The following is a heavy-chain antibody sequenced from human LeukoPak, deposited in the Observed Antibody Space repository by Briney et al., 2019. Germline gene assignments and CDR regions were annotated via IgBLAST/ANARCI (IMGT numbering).Heavy chain of an antibody. CDR3: ARAYYYDSSGYYSIFDY. V-gene: IGHV4-61*02. J-gene: IGHJ4*02. D-gene: IGHD3-22*01. CDR2: IYTSGST. CDR1: GGSISSGSYY. Sequence: SETLSLTCTVSGGSISSGSYYWSWIRQLAGKGLEWIGRIYTSGSTNYNPSLKSRVTISVDTSKNQFSLKLSSVTAADTAVYYCARAYYYDSSGYYSIFDYWGQGTLVTVSS.